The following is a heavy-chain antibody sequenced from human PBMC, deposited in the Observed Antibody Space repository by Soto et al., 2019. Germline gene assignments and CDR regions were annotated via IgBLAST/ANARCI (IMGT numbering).Heavy chain of an antibody. CDR3: AREETAWPLAYGLDV. V-gene: IGHV3-21*01. J-gene: IGHJ6*02. D-gene: IGHD2-21*02. CDR2: IGRRSDI. Sequence: GSLRLSCEASGFSFSTYSMHWVRQAPGKGLEWVSSIGRRSDIYYADSVKGRFTISRDNAKNSVSLQMNSLRDEDTAVYYCAREETAWPLAYGLDVWGQGTTVTVSS. CDR1: GFSFSTYS.